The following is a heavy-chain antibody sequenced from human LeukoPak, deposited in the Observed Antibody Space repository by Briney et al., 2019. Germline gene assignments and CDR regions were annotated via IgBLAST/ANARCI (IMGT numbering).Heavy chain of an antibody. Sequence: PGGSLRLSCAAPGFTFSNSAMTWVRQAPGKGLEWVSAISDSGDKIHYADSVKGRFTISRDNSKNTLYLQMNSLTVEDTAIYYCAKDWSCDYWGQGTLITVSS. J-gene: IGHJ4*02. V-gene: IGHV3-23*01. D-gene: IGHD1-26*01. CDR1: GFTFSNSA. CDR3: AKDWSCDY. CDR2: ISDSGDKI.